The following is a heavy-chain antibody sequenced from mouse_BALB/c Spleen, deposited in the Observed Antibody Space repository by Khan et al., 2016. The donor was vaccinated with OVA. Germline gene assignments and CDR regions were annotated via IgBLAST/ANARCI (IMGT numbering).Heavy chain of an antibody. V-gene: IGHV1-4*01. CDR1: GYTFTSYT. CDR2: INPSNGYT. J-gene: IGHJ3*01. Sequence: QVRLQQSGSELARPGASVKMSCKASGYTFTSYTMHWVKQRPGQGLEWIGYINPSNGYTNYNQKFKDKATLNADKSSSTAYMQLSSLTSEDSAVYYCAIEGAYYRYDGWFAFWGQGTLVTVSA. D-gene: IGHD2-14*01. CDR3: AIEGAYYRYDGWFAF.